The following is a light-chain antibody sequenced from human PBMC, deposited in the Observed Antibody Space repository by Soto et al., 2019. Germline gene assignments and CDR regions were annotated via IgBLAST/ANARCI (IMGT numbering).Light chain of an antibody. CDR3: AAWDDSLSAFYV. V-gene: IGLV2-14*01. CDR2: EVT. J-gene: IGLJ1*01. Sequence: QSALTQPASVSGSPGQSITISCTGTSSDVGGYNHVSWYQQHPGKAPKLMICEVTNRPSGVSNRFSGSKSGNTASLTISGLQAEDEADYYCAAWDDSLSAFYVFGTGTKLTVL. CDR1: SSDVGGYNH.